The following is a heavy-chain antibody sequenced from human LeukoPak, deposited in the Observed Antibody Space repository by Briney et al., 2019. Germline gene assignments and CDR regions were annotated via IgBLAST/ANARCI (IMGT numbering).Heavy chain of an antibody. D-gene: IGHD3-22*01. CDR1: GFIFNNYG. Sequence: GGSLRLSCAASGFIFNNYGLIWVRQTPGKGLEWVSAISNDGGGTQYADFVEGRFTISRDNSKNTLFLQMSSLRAEDTALYYCAKGSSGYFADLWGQGTLVTVSS. J-gene: IGHJ5*02. CDR3: AKGSSGYFADL. V-gene: IGHV3-23*01. CDR2: ISNDGGGT.